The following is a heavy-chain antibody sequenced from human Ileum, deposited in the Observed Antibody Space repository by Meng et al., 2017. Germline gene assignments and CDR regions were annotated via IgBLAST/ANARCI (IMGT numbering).Heavy chain of an antibody. CDR3: ARGRDASGWHTDFDY. J-gene: IGHJ4*02. Sequence: GGSLRLSCAASGFTFDDHGMSWVRQAPGKGLEWVSGIIWNGDRTGYADSVKGRFTISRDNAKNSLFLQLNSLRAEDTALYYCARGRDASGWHTDFDYWGRGTLVTVSS. D-gene: IGHD6-19*01. V-gene: IGHV3-20*04. CDR1: GFTFDDHG. CDR2: IIWNGDRT.